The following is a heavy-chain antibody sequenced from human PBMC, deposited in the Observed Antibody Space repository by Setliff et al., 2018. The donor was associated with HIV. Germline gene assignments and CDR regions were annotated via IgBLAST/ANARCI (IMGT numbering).Heavy chain of an antibody. J-gene: IGHJ3*02. CDR2: INPNSGGT. D-gene: IGHD1-26*01. Sequence: GASVKVSCKASGYTFTGYYMPWVRQAPGQGLEWMGRINPNSGGTNYAQKSQGRVTMTRDTSISTAYMEPSRLRSDDTAVYFCARGTRVGANDAFDIWGQGTMVTVSS. CDR1: GYTFTGYY. V-gene: IGHV1-2*06. CDR3: ARGTRVGANDAFDI.